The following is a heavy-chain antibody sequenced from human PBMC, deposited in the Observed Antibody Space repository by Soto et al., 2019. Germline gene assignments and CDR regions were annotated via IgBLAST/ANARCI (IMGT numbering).Heavy chain of an antibody. Sequence: GGSLRLSCAASGFIFSGSAIHWVRQASGKGLEWVGRIRSRANNFATSSAASVKGRFTFSRDDSKNTAYLQMNTLKPEDTAVYYCARGQGAAIGDYYYHGMDVWGQGTTVTVS. V-gene: IGHV3-73*01. D-gene: IGHD2-2*02. CDR2: IRSRANNFAT. J-gene: IGHJ6*02. CDR1: GFIFSGSA. CDR3: ARGQGAAIGDYYYHGMDV.